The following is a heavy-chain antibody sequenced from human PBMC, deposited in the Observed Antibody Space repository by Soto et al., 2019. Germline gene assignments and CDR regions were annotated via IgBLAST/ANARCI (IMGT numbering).Heavy chain of an antibody. D-gene: IGHD6-19*01. V-gene: IGHV1-3*01. J-gene: IGHJ4*02. CDR3: ARDGAGIAVAGFLYYFDY. Sequence: GASVKVSCKASGYTFTSYAMHWVRQAPGQRLEWMGWINAGNGNTKYSQKFQGRVTITRDTSASTAYMELSSLRSEDTAVYYCARDGAGIAVAGFLYYFDYWGQGTLVTVSS. CDR1: GYTFTSYA. CDR2: INAGNGNT.